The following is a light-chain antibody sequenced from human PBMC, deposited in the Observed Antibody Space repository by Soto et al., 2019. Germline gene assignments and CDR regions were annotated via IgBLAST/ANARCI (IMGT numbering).Light chain of an antibody. CDR2: GAS. Sequence: EIVMTQSPATLSVSPGERATLSCRASQSVSSNLAWYQQKPGQAPRLLIYGASARATGIPARFSGSGSGTEFTLTISRLQSADFAIYYCQQYNNWPPGTFGQGTKLEIK. CDR1: QSVSSN. CDR3: QQYNNWPPGT. J-gene: IGKJ2*01. V-gene: IGKV3-15*01.